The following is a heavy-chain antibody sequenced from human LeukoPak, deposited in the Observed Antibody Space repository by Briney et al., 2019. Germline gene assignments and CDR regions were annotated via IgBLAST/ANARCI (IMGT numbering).Heavy chain of an antibody. V-gene: IGHV3-7*01. J-gene: IGHJ4*02. CDR3: ARVPYDYGGAWGFDY. CDR1: GFTFSSYW. D-gene: IGHD4-23*01. CDR2: IKQDGSEK. Sequence: GGSLRLSCAASGFTFSSYWMSWVRQAPGKGLEWVANIKQDGSEKYYVDSVKGRFTISRDNAKNTLYLQMNSLRAEDTAVYYCARVPYDYGGAWGFDYWGQGTLVTVSS.